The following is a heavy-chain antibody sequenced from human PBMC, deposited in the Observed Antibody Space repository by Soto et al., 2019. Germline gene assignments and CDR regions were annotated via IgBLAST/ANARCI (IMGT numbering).Heavy chain of an antibody. D-gene: IGHD1-26*01. CDR1: GFTFSSYA. V-gene: IGHV3-30-3*01. J-gene: IGHJ3*02. CDR3: ARDPRLYSRRGAFDI. Sequence: PGGSLRLSCAASGFTFSSYAMHWVRQAPGKGLEWVAVISYDGSNKYYADSVKGRFTISRDNSKNTLYLQMNSLRAEDTAVYYCARDPRLYSRRGAFDIWGQGTLVTVSS. CDR2: ISYDGSNK.